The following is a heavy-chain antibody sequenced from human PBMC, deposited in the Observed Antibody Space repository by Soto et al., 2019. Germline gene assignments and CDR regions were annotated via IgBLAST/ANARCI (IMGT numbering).Heavy chain of an antibody. CDR1: GYTFTRYD. Sequence: ASVKVSCKASGYTFTRYDINWVRQATGQGLEWMGWMNPNSGNTGYAQKFQGRVTMTRNTSINTAYMELSSLRSEDTAVYYCARAVGAPPEALFDYWGQGTLVTVSS. CDR3: ARAVGAPPEALFDY. V-gene: IGHV1-8*01. CDR2: MNPNSGNT. J-gene: IGHJ4*02. D-gene: IGHD1-26*01.